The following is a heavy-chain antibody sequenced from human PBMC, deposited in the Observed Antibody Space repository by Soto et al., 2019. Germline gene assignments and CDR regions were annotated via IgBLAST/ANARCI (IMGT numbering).Heavy chain of an antibody. V-gene: IGHV1-18*01. D-gene: IGHD2-15*01. Sequence: GASVKVSCKASGYTFTSYGISWVRQAPGQGLEWMGWISAYNGNTNYAQKLQGRVTMTTDTSTSTAYMELRSLRSDDTAVYYCARGSLGCCSGGSCCNFDYWGQGTLVTVSS. CDR2: ISAYNGNT. CDR1: GYTFTSYG. CDR3: ARGSLGCCSGGSCCNFDY. J-gene: IGHJ4*02.